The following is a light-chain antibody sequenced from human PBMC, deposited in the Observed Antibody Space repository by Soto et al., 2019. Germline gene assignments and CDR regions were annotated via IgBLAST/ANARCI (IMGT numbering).Light chain of an antibody. CDR3: QQYNSFWT. CDR1: QSISSW. V-gene: IGKV1-5*01. Sequence: DIQMTQSPSTLSASVGDRVTITCRASQSISSWLAWYQQKPGKAPRLLIYDAMYLERGVPSRFSGSGSGTEFSLSLSDLQADDFATYYCQQYNSFWTFGQGNKVEI. J-gene: IGKJ1*01. CDR2: DAM.